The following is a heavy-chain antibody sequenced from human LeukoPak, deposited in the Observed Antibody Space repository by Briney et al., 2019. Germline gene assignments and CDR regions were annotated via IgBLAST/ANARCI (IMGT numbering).Heavy chain of an antibody. V-gene: IGHV3-30*18. CDR3: AQDSTSYYYGIDV. J-gene: IGHJ6*02. CDR1: GFTFSTYG. CDR2: LSSDGKNK. Sequence: GGSLRLSCAASGFTFSTYGMHWVRRAPGKGLEWVAALSSDGKNKFYVDSVKGRFSISRDNSKNTLYLQMNTLRTEDTAVYYCAQDSTSYYYGIDVWGQGTSVTVSS.